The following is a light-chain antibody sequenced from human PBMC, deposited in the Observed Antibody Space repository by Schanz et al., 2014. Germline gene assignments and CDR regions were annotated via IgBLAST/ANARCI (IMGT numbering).Light chain of an antibody. CDR2: QAS. V-gene: IGKV1-5*03. J-gene: IGKJ2*01. Sequence: DIQMTQSPSTLSASVGDRVSMTCRSSQTISSELAWYQQKPGKAPNLLIYQASILETGVPSRFSGSGSGTEFTLTISSLQPEDFATYYCQQYDHRSFTFGQGTKLEI. CDR3: QQYDHRSFT. CDR1: QTISSE.